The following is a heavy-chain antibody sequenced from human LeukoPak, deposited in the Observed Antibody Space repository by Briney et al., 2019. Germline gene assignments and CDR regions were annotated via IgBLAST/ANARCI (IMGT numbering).Heavy chain of an antibody. Sequence: GGSLRLSCAASGFTFSSYAMSLVCQGPGRGLGWVSAISGSGGGTYYADTVKGRFTISRDNSKNTLYLQMNRLRAENTAVYYCAKDFYGSGWHLYNWFDPWGQGTLVTVSS. D-gene: IGHD6-19*01. CDR3: AKDFYGSGWHLYNWFDP. V-gene: IGHV3-23*01. CDR1: GFTFSSYA. J-gene: IGHJ5*02. CDR2: ISGSGGGT.